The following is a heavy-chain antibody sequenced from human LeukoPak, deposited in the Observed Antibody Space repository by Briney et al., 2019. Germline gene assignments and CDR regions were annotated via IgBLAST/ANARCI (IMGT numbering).Heavy chain of an antibody. CDR3: ARVRDGDYGYIGFDP. CDR1: GGSIRSSYYY. V-gene: IGHV4-39*07. D-gene: IGHD4-17*01. J-gene: IGHJ5*02. CDR2: IYYSGST. Sequence: SETLSLTCTVSGGSIRSSYYYWGWIRQPPGKGLEWIGSIYYSGSTYYNPSLKSRVTISVDTSKNQFSLKLSSVTAADTAVYYCARVRDGDYGYIGFDPWGQGTLVTVSS.